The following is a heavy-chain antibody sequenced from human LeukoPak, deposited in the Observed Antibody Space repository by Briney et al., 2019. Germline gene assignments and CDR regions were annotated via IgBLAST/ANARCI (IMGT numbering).Heavy chain of an antibody. CDR2: LSGTGGNT. CDR3: TSYRAEYFQH. CDR1: AFTFSSYA. V-gene: IGHV3-23*01. D-gene: IGHD1-26*01. J-gene: IGHJ1*01. Sequence: GGSLRLSCAASAFTFSSYAMAWVRQAPGKGLEWVSTLSGTGGNTYYADSVRGRFTISGDNSKNTLYLQMNSLRAEDTAVYYCTSYRAEYFQHWGQGTLVTVSS.